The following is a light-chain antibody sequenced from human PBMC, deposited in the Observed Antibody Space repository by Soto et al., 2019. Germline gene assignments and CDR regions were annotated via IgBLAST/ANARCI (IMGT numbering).Light chain of an antibody. CDR1: QSVLHSSNNKNY. V-gene: IGKV4-1*01. J-gene: IGKJ3*01. Sequence: DIVMTQSPDSLAVSLGERATINCKSTQSVLHSSNNKNYLAWYQQKPGQPPKLLIYWASTRESGVPDRFSGSGSRTDFTLAISSLRAEDVAVYYCQQYYSTPITFGPGTKVDIK. CDR2: WAS. CDR3: QQYYSTPIT.